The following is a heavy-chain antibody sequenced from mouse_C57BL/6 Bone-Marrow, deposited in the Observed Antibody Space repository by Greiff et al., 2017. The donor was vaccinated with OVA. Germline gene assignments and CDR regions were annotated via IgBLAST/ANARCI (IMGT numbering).Heavy chain of an antibody. CDR1: GYTFTDYN. J-gene: IGHJ4*01. CDR2: INPNNGGT. V-gene: IGHV1-22*01. Sequence: VQLQQSGPELVKPGASVKMSCKASGYTFTDYNMHWVKQSHGKSLEWIGYINPNNGGTSYNQKFKGKATLTVNKSSSTAYMELRSLTSEDSAVYYCARPAYYSNLYAMDYWGQGTSVTVSS. CDR3: ARPAYYSNLYAMDY. D-gene: IGHD2-5*01.